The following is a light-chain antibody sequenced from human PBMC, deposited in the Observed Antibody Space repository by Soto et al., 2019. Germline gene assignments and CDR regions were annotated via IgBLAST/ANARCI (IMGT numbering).Light chain of an antibody. CDR3: SSYTSSGTYV. V-gene: IGLV2-14*01. Sequence: QSALTQPASVSGSPGQSITISCTGTSSDVGGYNYVSWYQQHPGKVPKLMIYDVSKRPSGVSNRFSGSKSGNTASLTISGLQAEDEADYYCSSYTSSGTYVFGTGTKLTVL. CDR2: DVS. CDR1: SSDVGGYNY. J-gene: IGLJ1*01.